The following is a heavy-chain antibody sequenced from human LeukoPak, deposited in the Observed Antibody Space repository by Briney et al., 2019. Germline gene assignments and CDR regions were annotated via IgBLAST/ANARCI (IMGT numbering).Heavy chain of an antibody. J-gene: IGHJ4*02. V-gene: IGHV4-59*01. D-gene: IGHD1-26*01. CDR1: GGSIGNFF. CDR2: IYENGRT. CDR3: ARDWELGH. Sequence: SETLSLTCTVSGGSIGNFFWSWIRQSPGEGLEWIGFIYENGRTSCNPSLKSRVTISVDMSKNQFSLRLTSMTAADTAVYYCARDWELGHWGRGTLVTVSS.